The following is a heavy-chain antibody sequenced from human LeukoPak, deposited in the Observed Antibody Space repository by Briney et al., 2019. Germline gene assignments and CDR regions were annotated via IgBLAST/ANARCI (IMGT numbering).Heavy chain of an antibody. CDR3: AKHVRIALYFPFDY. CDR2: ISGSGGST. D-gene: IGHD6-13*01. CDR1: GFTFSGYA. J-gene: IGHJ4*02. V-gene: IGHV3-23*01. Sequence: GGSLRLSCAASGFTFSGYAMSWVRQAPGKGLEWVSAISGSGGSTYYADSVKGRFTISRDNSKNTLYLQMNSLRAEDTAVYYCAKHVRIALYFPFDYWGQGTLVTVSS.